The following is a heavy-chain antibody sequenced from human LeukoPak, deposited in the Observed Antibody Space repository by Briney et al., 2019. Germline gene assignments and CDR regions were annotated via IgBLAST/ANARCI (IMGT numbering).Heavy chain of an antibody. CDR1: GFTFSSYV. Sequence: PGGSLRLSCAASGFTFSSYVMTWVRQAPGKGLEWVSSSSGSGGSAWHADSVKGRFTISRDNSKNSLYLQMNTLRAEDTAAYYCAKDSSGYDLVTYQFDYWGQGTLVTVSS. CDR2: SSGSGGSA. CDR3: AKDSSGYDLVTYQFDY. D-gene: IGHD5-12*01. V-gene: IGHV3-23*01. J-gene: IGHJ4*02.